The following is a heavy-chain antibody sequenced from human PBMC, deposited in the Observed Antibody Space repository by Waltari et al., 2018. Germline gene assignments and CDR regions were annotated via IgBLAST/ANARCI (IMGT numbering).Heavy chain of an antibody. D-gene: IGHD1-26*01. CDR2: IYTSGST. V-gene: IGHV4-61*02. CDR3: ARDYSKVVGDAFDI. CDR1: GGSISSGSYY. Sequence: QVQLQESGPGLVKPSQTLSLTCTVPGGSISSGSYYWSWIRQPAGKGLEWIGRIYTSGSTNYNPSLKSRVTISVDTSKNQFSLKLSSVTAADTAVYYCARDYSKVVGDAFDIWGQGTMVTVSS. J-gene: IGHJ3*02.